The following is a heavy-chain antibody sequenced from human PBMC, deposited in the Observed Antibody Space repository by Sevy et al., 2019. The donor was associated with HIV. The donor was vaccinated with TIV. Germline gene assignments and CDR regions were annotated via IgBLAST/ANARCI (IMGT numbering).Heavy chain of an antibody. CDR2: ISGSGGST. D-gene: IGHD2-2*01. Sequence: GGSLRLSCAASGFTFSSYAMSWVRQAPGKGLEWVSAISGSGGSTYYADSVKGRFTISRDNSKNTLYLQMNSLRAEDTAVYYCAKDQDIVVVPAAIREGGNWFDPWCQGTLVTVSS. CDR1: GFTFSSYA. J-gene: IGHJ5*02. CDR3: AKDQDIVVVPAAIREGGNWFDP. V-gene: IGHV3-23*01.